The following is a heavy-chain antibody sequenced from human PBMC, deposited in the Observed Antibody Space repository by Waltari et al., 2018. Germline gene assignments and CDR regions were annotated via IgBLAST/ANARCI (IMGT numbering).Heavy chain of an antibody. Sequence: QVHLAQSGAEVKKPGASVKVSCEASGNTFVNSDINWVRQAPGQGLEWMGWMNPNSGNTGYAPKFQGRVTMTRNSAISTAYMELSGLRSEDTAVYYCARSQGSISAPPYYYYIDVWGEGTTVTVSS. CDR2: MNPNSGNT. CDR1: GNTFVNSD. CDR3: ARSQGSISAPPYYYYIDV. D-gene: IGHD3-3*01. V-gene: IGHV1-8*01. J-gene: IGHJ6*03.